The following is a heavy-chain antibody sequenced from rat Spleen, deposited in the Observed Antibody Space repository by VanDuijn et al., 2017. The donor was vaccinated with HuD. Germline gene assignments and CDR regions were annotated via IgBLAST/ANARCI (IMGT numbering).Heavy chain of an antibody. CDR2: ISPGGGGT. CDR3: VRQDTSGYSNWFAF. J-gene: IGHJ3*01. Sequence: EVQLVESGGGLVQPGRSLKLSCAASGFTFSNYDMAWVRQAPTKGLAWVTSISPGGGGTYYRDSVKGRFTVSRDNTKSTLYLLMDSLRSEDSATYYCVRQDTSGYSNWFAFWGQGTLVTVSS. V-gene: IGHV5-25*01. D-gene: IGHD1-6*01. CDR1: GFTFSNYD.